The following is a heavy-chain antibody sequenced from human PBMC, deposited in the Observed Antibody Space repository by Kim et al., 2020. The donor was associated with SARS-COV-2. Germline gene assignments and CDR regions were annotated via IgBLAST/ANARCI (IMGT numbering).Heavy chain of an antibody. CDR3: ARDTPEGYDFWSGYPLGMDV. Sequence: RFTISRDNSKNTLYLQMNSLRDEDTAVYYCARDTPEGYDFWSGYPLGMDVWGQGTTVTVSS. J-gene: IGHJ6*02. D-gene: IGHD3-3*01. V-gene: IGHV3-30*07.